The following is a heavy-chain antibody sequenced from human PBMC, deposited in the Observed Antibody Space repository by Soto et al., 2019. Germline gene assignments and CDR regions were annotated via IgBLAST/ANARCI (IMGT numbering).Heavy chain of an antibody. J-gene: IGHJ4*02. Sequence: ASVKVSCKASGYTFTSYGISWVRQAPGQGLEWMGWISAYNGNTNYAQKLQGRVTMTTDTSTSTAYMELRSLRSDDTAVYYCARSARSWYRFTVDYWGQGTLVTVSS. CDR3: ARSARSWYRFTVDY. V-gene: IGHV1-18*01. D-gene: IGHD6-13*01. CDR2: ISAYNGNT. CDR1: GYTFTSYG.